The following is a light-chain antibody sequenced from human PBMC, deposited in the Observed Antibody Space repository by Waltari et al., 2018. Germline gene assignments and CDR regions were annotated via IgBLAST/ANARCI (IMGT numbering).Light chain of an antibody. CDR1: DSNIGRNI. CDR3: ATWDDTLRGPYVV. J-gene: IGLJ2*01. V-gene: IGLV1-44*01. CDR2: SDI. Sequence: QSVLTQQPSTSGTAGQGVTISCSGSDSNIGRNIVNWYQHLPGTAPKLLIYSDIQRPSGVPDRFSGSKSGTSASLAISGLQSEDDGFYYCATWDDTLRGPYVVFGGGTKLTVL.